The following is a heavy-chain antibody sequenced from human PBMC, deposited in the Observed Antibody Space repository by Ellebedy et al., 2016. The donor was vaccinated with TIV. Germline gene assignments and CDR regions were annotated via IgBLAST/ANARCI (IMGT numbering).Heavy chain of an antibody. CDR3: ARSSTYYDFWSGLYYYYYYMDV. V-gene: IGHV4-61*02. J-gene: IGHJ6*03. D-gene: IGHD3-3*01. CDR2: IYTSGST. CDR1: GGAISSTRYY. Sequence: SETLSLXCTVSGGAISSTRYYWSWIRQPAGKGLEWIGRIYTSGSTNYNPSLKSRVTMSVDTSKNQFSLKLSSVTAADTAVYYCARSSTYYDFWSGLYYYYYYMDVWGKGTTVTVSS.